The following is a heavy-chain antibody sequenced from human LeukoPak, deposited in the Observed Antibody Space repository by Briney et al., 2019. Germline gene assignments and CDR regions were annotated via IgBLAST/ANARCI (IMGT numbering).Heavy chain of an antibody. CDR1: GFTFSDYY. Sequence: KSGGSLRLSCAASGFTFSDYYMSWIRQAPGKGLEWVSYIRGDSTYTNYADSVKGRFTISRDNAKNSLYLQMNSLRAEDTAVYYCARGPLEGQWPVDYWGQGTLVTVSS. CDR3: ARGPLEGQWPVDY. V-gene: IGHV3-11*05. J-gene: IGHJ4*02. CDR2: IRGDSTYT. D-gene: IGHD6-19*01.